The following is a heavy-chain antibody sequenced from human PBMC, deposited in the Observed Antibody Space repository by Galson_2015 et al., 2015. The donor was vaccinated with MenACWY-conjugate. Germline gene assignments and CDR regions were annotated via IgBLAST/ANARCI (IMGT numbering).Heavy chain of an antibody. CDR1: GGSISSTNYY. J-gene: IGHJ6*02. D-gene: IGHD3-16*02. CDR2: LYFSGST. CDR3: ARHVAKLRAYDYVWGSCRPNLGMDV. V-gene: IGHV4-39*01. Sequence: SETLSLTCTVSGGSISSTNYYWAWIRQSPGKGLEWIGNLYFSGSTHYNLSLRSRVTISVDTAKNQFSLRLSSVTAADTAVYYCARHVAKLRAYDYVWGSCRPNLGMDVWGQGTTVIVSS.